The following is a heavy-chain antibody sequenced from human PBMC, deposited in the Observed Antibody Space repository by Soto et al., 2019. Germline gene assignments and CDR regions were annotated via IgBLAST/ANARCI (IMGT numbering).Heavy chain of an antibody. CDR3: ARGQESIVVVPAAETRNYSNYSYYYYYMDV. CDR2: MSPNSGNT. J-gene: IGHJ6*03. D-gene: IGHD2-2*01. CDR1: GYTFTSYD. Sequence: ASVKVSCKASGYTFTSYDINWVRQATGQGLEWMGWMSPNSGNTGYAQKFQGRVTMTRNTSISTAYMELSSLRSEDTAVYYCARGQESIVVVPAAETRNYSNYSYYYYYMDVWGKGTTVTVSS. V-gene: IGHV1-8*01.